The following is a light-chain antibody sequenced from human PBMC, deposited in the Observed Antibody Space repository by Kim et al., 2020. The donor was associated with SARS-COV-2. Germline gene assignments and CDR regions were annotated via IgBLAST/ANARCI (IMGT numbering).Light chain of an antibody. CDR3: QQRSNWPPT. CDR2: DAS. V-gene: IGKV3-11*01. Sequence: EIVLTQSPATLSLSPGERATLSWRASQSVSSYLAWYQQKPGQAPRLLIYDASNRATGIPARFSGSGSGTDFTLTISSLEPEDFAVYYCQQRSNWPPTFGQGTKLEI. CDR1: QSVSSY. J-gene: IGKJ2*01.